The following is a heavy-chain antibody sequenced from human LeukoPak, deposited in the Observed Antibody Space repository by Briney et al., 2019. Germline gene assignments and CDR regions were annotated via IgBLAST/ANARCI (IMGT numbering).Heavy chain of an antibody. V-gene: IGHV3-21*01. CDR1: GFTFSSYS. D-gene: IGHD3-3*01. CDR2: ISSSSSYI. Sequence: GGSLRLSCAASGFTFSSYSMNWVRQAPGKGLEWVSSISSSSSYIYYADSVKGRFTISRDNAKNSLYLQMNSLRAEDTAVYYCARPRNYDFLSGYPESYYYYYGMDVWGQGTTVTVSS. J-gene: IGHJ6*02. CDR3: ARPRNYDFLSGYPESYYYYYGMDV.